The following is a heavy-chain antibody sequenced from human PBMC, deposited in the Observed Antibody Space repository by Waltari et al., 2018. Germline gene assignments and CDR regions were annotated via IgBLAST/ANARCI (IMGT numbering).Heavy chain of an antibody. CDR3: ARGSAGKPLDN. J-gene: IGHJ4*02. V-gene: IGHV3-30*03. D-gene: IGHD2-15*01. CDR1: GLRFSRHG. CDR2: ITYDGGRK. Sequence: QVRLAESGGGMVQSGGSLRLSCDASGLRFSRHGLHWVRQAPGKGLEWVAFITYDGGRKFYSDSLKGRFTISRDNSKDILFLDMNNLRRDDTAVYFCARGSAGKPLDNWGQGALVTVSS.